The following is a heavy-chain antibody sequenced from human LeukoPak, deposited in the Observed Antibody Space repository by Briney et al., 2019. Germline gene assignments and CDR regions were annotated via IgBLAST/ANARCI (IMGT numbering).Heavy chain of an antibody. CDR3: AREVSSYSSTPFYYYYYGMDV. CDR2: IYYGGST. V-gene: IGHV4-39*07. CDR1: GGSISSSSYY. J-gene: IGHJ6*02. Sequence: SETLSLTCTVSGGSISSSSYYWGWIRQPPGKGLEWIGSIYYGGSTYYNPSLKSRVTISVDTSKNQFSLKLSSVTAADTAVYYCAREVSSYSSTPFYYYYYGMDVWGQGTTVTVSS. D-gene: IGHD6-13*01.